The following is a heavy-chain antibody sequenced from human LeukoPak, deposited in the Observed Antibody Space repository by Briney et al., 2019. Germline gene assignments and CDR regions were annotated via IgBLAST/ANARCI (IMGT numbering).Heavy chain of an antibody. CDR1: GFTFSDSF. D-gene: IGHD3-22*01. CDR3: ARGDSSGFPDY. CDR2: ISHSGSNL. V-gene: IGHV3-11*01. Sequence: GGSLRLSCAASGFTFSDSFMNGIRQAPGKGLEWLSYISHSGSNLYYAESVRGRFTIARDNANHSLSLQIHRLRAEDTAVYYCARGDSSGFPDYWGQGTLVTVSS. J-gene: IGHJ4*02.